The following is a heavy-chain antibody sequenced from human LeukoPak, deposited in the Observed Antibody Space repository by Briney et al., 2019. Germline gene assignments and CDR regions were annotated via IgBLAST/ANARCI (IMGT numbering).Heavy chain of an antibody. CDR2: INPSGGST. CDR3: AREGYYDSSGLNNLDY. Sequence: ASVKVSCKASGYTFTSYYMHWVRQAPGQGLEWMGIINPSGGSTSYAQKFQGRVTMTRDTSTSTVYMELSSLRSEDTAVYYCAREGYYDSSGLNNLDYWGQGTLVTVSS. V-gene: IGHV1-46*01. J-gene: IGHJ4*02. CDR1: GYTFTSYY. D-gene: IGHD3-22*01.